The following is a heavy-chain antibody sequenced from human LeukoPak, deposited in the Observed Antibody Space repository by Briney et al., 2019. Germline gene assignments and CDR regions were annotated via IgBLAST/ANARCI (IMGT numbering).Heavy chain of an antibody. CDR2: VNPNSGNT. D-gene: IGHD5-24*01. CDR1: GYTFTSYD. J-gene: IGHJ3*02. CDR3: ASRGDGYENYAFDI. Sequence: ASVKVSCKASGYTFTSYDINWVRQATGQGLEWMGWVNPNSGNTGYAQKLQGRVTMTTDTSTSTAYMELRSLRSDDTAVYYCASRGDGYENYAFDIWGQGTMVTVSS. V-gene: IGHV1-8*01.